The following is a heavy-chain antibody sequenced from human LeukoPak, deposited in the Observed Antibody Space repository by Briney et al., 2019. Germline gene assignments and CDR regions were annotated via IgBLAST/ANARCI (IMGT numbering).Heavy chain of an antibody. D-gene: IGHD3-3*01. Sequence: PGGSLRLSSEASGFTFSNYWMSWVRQTPGKGLEWVANIKEDGSDKYYVDSLKGRFTISRDNAKNSLYLQMNSLRAEDTAVYYCAKDRTRQAYWGQGTLVTVSS. V-gene: IGHV3-7*03. CDR3: AKDRTRQAY. CDR1: GFTFSNYW. J-gene: IGHJ4*02. CDR2: IKEDGSDK.